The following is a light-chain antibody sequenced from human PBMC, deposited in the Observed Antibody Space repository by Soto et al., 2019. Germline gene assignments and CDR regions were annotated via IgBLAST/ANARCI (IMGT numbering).Light chain of an antibody. CDR3: QQYDYWPPYT. J-gene: IGKJ2*01. Sequence: EIVMTQSPATLSVSPGERATLSCRASQNISNNLAWYQQKPGRSPRLLIYGASPRATGIPARFSGSGSGTEFTLTISSLQSEDFAVYYCQQYDYWPPYTFGQGTKLEIK. V-gene: IGKV3-15*01. CDR1: QNISNN. CDR2: GAS.